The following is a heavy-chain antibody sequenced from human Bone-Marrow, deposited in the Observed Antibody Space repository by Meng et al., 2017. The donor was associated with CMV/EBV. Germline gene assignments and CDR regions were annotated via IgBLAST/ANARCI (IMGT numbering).Heavy chain of an antibody. CDR2: IRSKANSYAT. CDR3: TRPLYYDSSGYHWVY. V-gene: IGHV3-73*01. J-gene: IGHJ4*02. CDR1: GFTFSGSA. D-gene: IGHD3-22*01. Sequence: GGSLRLSCAASGFTFSGSAMHWVRQASGKGLEWVGRIRSKANSYATAYAASVKGRFTISRDDSKNTAYLQMNSLKTEDTAVYYCTRPLYYDSSGYHWVYWGQGTLVTVSS.